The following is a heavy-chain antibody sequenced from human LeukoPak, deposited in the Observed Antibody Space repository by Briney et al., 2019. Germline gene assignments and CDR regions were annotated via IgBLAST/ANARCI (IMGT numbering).Heavy chain of an antibody. J-gene: IGHJ1*01. V-gene: IGHV3-23*01. Sequence: GGSLRLSCAASGFTFSNYAMSWVRQAPGKGLEWVSGISGSGGSTYYADFVKGRFTISRDNSRNTLYLQMNSLRAVDTAVYYCAKDRRGAMAEYFQHWGQGTLVTVSS. CDR3: AKDRRGAMAEYFQH. D-gene: IGHD4/OR15-4a*01. CDR2: ISGSGGST. CDR1: GFTFSNYA.